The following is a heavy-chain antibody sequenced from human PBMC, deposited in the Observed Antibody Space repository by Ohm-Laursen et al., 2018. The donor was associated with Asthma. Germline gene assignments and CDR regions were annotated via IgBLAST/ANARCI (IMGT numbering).Heavy chain of an antibody. J-gene: IGHJ6*02. CDR3: ARGYSSSWYALDTDV. CDR1: GFTFRSYA. V-gene: IGHV3-30-3*01. CDR2: GGSYYDGGLK. Sequence: SLRLSCAASGFTFRSYAMHWVRQAPGKGLEWVAVGGSYYDGGLKYYADSVNGRFTVSRDNSKNTLYLQMNSLRAEDTAVYYCARGYSSSWYALDTDVWGQGTTVTVSS. D-gene: IGHD6-13*01.